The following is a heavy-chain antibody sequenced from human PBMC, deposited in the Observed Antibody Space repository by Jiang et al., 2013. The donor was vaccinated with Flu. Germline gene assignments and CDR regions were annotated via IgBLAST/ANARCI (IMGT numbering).Heavy chain of an antibody. CDR2: INHSGRA. CDR1: GGSFSDYY. V-gene: IGHV4-34*01. Sequence: SLTCAVYGGSFSDYYWSWIRQPPGKGLEWIGQINHSGRANYNPSLKSGVTISVDTSKNQLSLKLSSVTAADTAVYYCARHKPNARAFQYWGQGTLVTVSS. D-gene: IGHD1-1*01. CDR3: ARHKPNARAFQY. J-gene: IGHJ4*02.